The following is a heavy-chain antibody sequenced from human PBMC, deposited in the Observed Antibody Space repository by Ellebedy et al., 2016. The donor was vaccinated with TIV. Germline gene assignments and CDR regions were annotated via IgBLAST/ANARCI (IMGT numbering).Heavy chain of an antibody. CDR2: ISYDGSNK. V-gene: IGHV3-30-3*01. J-gene: IGHJ4*02. CDR1: GFTFSSYA. D-gene: IGHD3-22*01. Sequence: GGSLRLXXAASGFTFSSYAMHWVRQAPGKGLEWVAVISYDGSNKYYADSVKGRFTISRDNSKNTLYLQMNSLRAEDTAVYYCAGRYYCDSSGYYLNDYWGQGTLVTVSS. CDR3: AGRYYCDSSGYYLNDY.